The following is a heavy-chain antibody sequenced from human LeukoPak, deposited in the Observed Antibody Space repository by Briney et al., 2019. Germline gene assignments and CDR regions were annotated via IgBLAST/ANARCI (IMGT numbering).Heavy chain of an antibody. CDR3: TRGQTWVYYMDV. D-gene: IGHD7-27*01. V-gene: IGHV4-38-2*02. CDR2: IYHTGST. CDR1: GYSISGGYY. J-gene: IGHJ6*03. Sequence: SETLSLTCTVSGYSISGGYYWGWIRQPPGKGLEWIGSIYHTGSTYYNPSLKSRVTISVDTSKNPFSLKLSSVTAADTAVYYCTRGQTWVYYMDVWGKGTTVTVSS.